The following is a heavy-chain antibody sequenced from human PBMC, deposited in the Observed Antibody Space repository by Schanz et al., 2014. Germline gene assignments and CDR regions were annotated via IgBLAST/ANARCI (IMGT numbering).Heavy chain of an antibody. CDR3: AKDGRLPYYGTGSDFDY. CDR2: ISYDGSSK. J-gene: IGHJ4*02. Sequence: QVHLVESGGGVVQPGRSLRLSCATSGLNFDYYGMHWVRQAPGKGLEWVALISYDGSSKNHADSVQGRFTISRDNSKNALYLQMDSLRAEDTAVYYCAKDGRLPYYGTGSDFDYWGQGTLVAVSS. D-gene: IGHD3-22*01. V-gene: IGHV3-33*06. CDR1: GLNFDYYG.